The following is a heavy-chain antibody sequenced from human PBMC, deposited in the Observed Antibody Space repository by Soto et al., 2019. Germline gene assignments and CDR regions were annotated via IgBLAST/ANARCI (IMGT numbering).Heavy chain of an antibody. J-gene: IGHJ4*02. Sequence: GSLRLSCAASGFNVNSDYMNWVRQTPGKGLEWVASIYSGETTYYADSVRGRFTTSSDKSKNTLYFQLSSLRIEDTAVYYCTRDGRGLGRLSLFEYWGQGVLVTVSS. CDR3: TRDGRGLGRLSLFEY. D-gene: IGHD2-21*02. V-gene: IGHV3-53*01. CDR1: GFNVNSDY. CDR2: IYSGETT.